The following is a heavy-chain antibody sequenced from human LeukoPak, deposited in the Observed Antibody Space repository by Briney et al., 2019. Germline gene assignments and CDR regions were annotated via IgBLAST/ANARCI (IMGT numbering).Heavy chain of an antibody. Sequence: PGGSLRLSCAASGFTVSSNYMSWVRQAPGKGLEWVSVLYSGGTTYYADSVKGRFTISIDNSKNTLYLQLNSLRAADTAVYYCAAGGLVVQDCWGQGTLVTVSS. D-gene: IGHD2-15*01. V-gene: IGHV3-66*01. CDR2: LYSGGTT. CDR1: GFTVSSNY. CDR3: AAGGLVVQDC. J-gene: IGHJ4*02.